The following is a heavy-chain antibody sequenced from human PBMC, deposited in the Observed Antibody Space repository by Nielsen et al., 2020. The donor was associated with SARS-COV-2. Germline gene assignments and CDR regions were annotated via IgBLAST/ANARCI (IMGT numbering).Heavy chain of an antibody. Sequence: GESLKISCAASGFIFSDYAMAWVRQAPGKGLEWVSSISGDSYYIFYSDSVKGRFTISRDNGKNSLYLQMNSLRSEDTALYYCTRGFYSQSDYWGQGALVTVSS. CDR2: ISGDSYYI. CDR3: TRGFYSQSDY. CDR1: GFIFSDYA. J-gene: IGHJ4*02. V-gene: IGHV3-21*01. D-gene: IGHD2-15*01.